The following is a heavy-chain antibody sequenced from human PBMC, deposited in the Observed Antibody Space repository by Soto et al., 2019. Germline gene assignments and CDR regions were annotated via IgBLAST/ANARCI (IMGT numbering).Heavy chain of an antibody. Sequence: EVQLVESGGGLVQPGGSLKLSCTASGFIFSGSAIHWVRQASGKGLEWVGRIRSRANNYATSSAASVKGRFFFSRDDSKNTAYLQMNTLKTEDTAVYYCRRGQGAATGDYYYHGMDVWGQGTTVTVSS. J-gene: IGHJ6*02. D-gene: IGHD2-15*01. CDR2: IRSRANNYAT. CDR1: GFIFSGSA. CDR3: RRGQGAATGDYYYHGMDV. V-gene: IGHV3-73*02.